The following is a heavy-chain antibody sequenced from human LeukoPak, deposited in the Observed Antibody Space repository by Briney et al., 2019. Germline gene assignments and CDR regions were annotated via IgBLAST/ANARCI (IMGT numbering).Heavy chain of an antibody. V-gene: IGHV5-51*01. J-gene: IGHJ4*02. D-gene: IGHD4-17*01. CDR3: ARLLSTPTVTPFDY. CDR2: IYPRDSDT. Sequence: GESLKISCKASGYTFTHQWIGWVRQKSGSGLEWMGIIYPRDSDTRYSPSFQGQVTISADKSISTAYLQWSSLKASDTAMYYCARLLSTPTVTPFDYWGQGTLVTVSS. CDR1: GYTFTHQW.